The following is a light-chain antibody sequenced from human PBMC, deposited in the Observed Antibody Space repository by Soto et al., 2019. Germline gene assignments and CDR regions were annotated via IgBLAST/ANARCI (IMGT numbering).Light chain of an antibody. J-gene: IGLJ1*01. CDR1: SSDVGGYNY. V-gene: IGLV2-14*01. Sequence: QSVLTQPASVSGSPGQSITISCTGTSSDVGGYNYVSWYQQHPGKAPKLMIYEVSNRPSGVSNRFSGSKSGNTASLTISGLQAENEADYYCSGYTGRRTYYEFGTGTHFTFL. CDR3: SGYTGRRTYYE. CDR2: EVS.